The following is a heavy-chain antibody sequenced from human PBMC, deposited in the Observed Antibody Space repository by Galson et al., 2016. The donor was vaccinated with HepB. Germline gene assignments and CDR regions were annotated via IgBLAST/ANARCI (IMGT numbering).Heavy chain of an antibody. CDR3: AEDMGTYRPYYFDC. D-gene: IGHD3-16*02. J-gene: IGHJ4*02. CDR1: GFTFSSYA. V-gene: IGHV3-23*01. CDR2: ISGSGGST. Sequence: SLRLSCAASGFTFSSYAMSWVRQAPGKGLEWVAAISGSGGSTYYADSVKGRFAISRDKSKNTLYLQMNSLRAEDTATYYCAEDMGTYRPYYFDCWGQGTLVTVSS.